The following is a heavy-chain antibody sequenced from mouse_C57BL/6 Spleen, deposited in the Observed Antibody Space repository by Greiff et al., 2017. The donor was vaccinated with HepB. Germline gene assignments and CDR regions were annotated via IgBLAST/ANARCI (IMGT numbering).Heavy chain of an antibody. CDR3: ARSGYYGSRTDFDY. V-gene: IGHV1-54*01. D-gene: IGHD1-1*01. CDR2: INPGSGGT. Sequence: QVQLQQSGAELVRPGPSVKVSCKASGYAFTNYLIEWVKQRPGQGLEWIGVINPGSGGTNYNEKFKGKATLTADKSSSTAYMQLSSRTSEDSAVYFCARSGYYGSRTDFDYWGQGTTLTVSS. J-gene: IGHJ2*01. CDR1: GYAFTNYL.